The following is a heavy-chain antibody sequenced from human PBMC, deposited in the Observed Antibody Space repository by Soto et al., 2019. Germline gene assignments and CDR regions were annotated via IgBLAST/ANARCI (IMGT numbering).Heavy chain of an antibody. CDR3: AREFGAPGVFD. J-gene: IGHJ6*04. V-gene: IGHV3-48*03. D-gene: IGHD3-3*01. Sequence: DVQLVESGGGLVRPGGSLRLSCAGSGFIFSNYDMAWVRQAPGKGLEGIAYITSTSTEIYYAESVKGRFTISRDNGKNSVYLQMNSLRGDDTVVYYRAREFGAPGVFDWGAGTTVIGSS. CDR2: ITSTSTEI. CDR1: GFIFSNYD.